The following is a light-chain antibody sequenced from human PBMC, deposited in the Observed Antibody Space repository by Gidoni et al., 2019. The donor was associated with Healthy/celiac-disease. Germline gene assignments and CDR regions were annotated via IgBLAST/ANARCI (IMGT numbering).Light chain of an antibody. J-gene: IGKJ3*01. CDR1: QSVSSY. CDR3: QQRSTSFT. Sequence: EMVLTQSPATLSLTPGERATLSCRASQSVSSYLAWYQQHPGQAPRLLIYDASNRATGIPARFSGSGSGTAFTLTISSLEPEDFAVYYCQQRSTSFTFGPGTKVDIK. CDR2: DAS. V-gene: IGKV3-11*01.